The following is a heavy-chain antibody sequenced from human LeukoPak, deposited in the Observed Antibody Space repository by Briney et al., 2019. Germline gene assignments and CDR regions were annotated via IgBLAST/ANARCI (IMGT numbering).Heavy chain of an antibody. CDR1: GGSISSYY. CDR3: ARDSSSWPYHFDY. J-gene: IGHJ4*02. CDR2: IFTSGNT. Sequence: SETLSLTCAVSGGSISSYYWSWIRQPAGKGLEWIGRIFTSGNTKHNPSLKSRVTMSVDTSRNQFSLKMSSVTAADTAVYYCARDSSSWPYHFDYWGQGTLVTVSS. V-gene: IGHV4-4*07. D-gene: IGHD6-13*01.